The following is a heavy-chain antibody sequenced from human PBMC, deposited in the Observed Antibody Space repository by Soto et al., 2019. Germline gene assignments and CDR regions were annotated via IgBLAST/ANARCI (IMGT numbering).Heavy chain of an antibody. CDR1: GFTFSNYW. J-gene: IGHJ4*02. CDR2: INNDGSRT. V-gene: IGHV3-74*01. CDR3: GTTFEY. Sequence: EVQVVESGGALVQPGGSLRLSCAASGFTFSNYWKHWVRQVPGEGLVWVSSINNDGSRTWYADSVRGRIAMSRDNARNLVYLQMNSLRAEDTAVYYCGTTFEYWGQGALVTVSS. D-gene: IGHD1-26*01.